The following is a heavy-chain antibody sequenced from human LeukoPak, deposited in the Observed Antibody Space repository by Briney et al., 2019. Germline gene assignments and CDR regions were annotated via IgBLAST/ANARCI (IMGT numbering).Heavy chain of an antibody. CDR3: AREAYYYDSSGYYYNYYGMDV. Sequence: GASVKVSCKASGYTFTGYYMHWVRQAPGQGLEWMGWINPNSGGTNYAQKFQGRVTMTRDTSISTAYMELSRLRSDDTAVYYCAREAYYYDSSGYYYNYYGMDVWGQGTTVTVSS. CDR2: INPNSGGT. D-gene: IGHD3-22*01. V-gene: IGHV1-2*02. J-gene: IGHJ6*02. CDR1: GYTFTGYY.